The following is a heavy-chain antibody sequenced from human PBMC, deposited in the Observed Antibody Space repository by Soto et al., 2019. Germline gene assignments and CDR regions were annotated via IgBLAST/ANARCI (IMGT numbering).Heavy chain of an antibody. J-gene: IGHJ6*03. CDR1: RYTFTSYG. CDR2: ISAYNGNT. V-gene: IGHV1-18*01. CDR3: ARDYDFWSGYSPLFATDYYYYMDV. Sequence: VKVSCKASRYTFTSYGLSWLRQEPGQGLEWMGWISAYNGNTNYAQKLQGRVTMTTDTSTSTAYMELRSLRSDDTAVYYCARDYDFWSGYSPLFATDYYYYMDVWGKGTTVTVSS. D-gene: IGHD3-3*01.